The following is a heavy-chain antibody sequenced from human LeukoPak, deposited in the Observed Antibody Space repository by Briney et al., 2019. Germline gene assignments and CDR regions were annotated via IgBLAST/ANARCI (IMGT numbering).Heavy chain of an antibody. Sequence: SETLSLTCTVSGYSISSGYYWGWIRQPPGKGLEWIGSIYHSGSTYYNPSLRSRVTISVDTSKNHFSLKVRSVIDADTAVYYCASPGGGIAVTDYWGQGTLVTVSS. J-gene: IGHJ4*02. D-gene: IGHD6-19*01. V-gene: IGHV4-38-2*02. CDR2: IYHSGST. CDR1: GYSISSGYY. CDR3: ASPGGGIAVTDY.